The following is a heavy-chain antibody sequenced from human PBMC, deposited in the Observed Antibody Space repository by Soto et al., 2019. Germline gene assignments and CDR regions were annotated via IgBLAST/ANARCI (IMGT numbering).Heavy chain of an antibody. D-gene: IGHD3-3*01. CDR2: IWYDGSNK. J-gene: IGHJ6*03. CDR1: GFTFSSYG. CDR3: ARELESIFGVVIWFPYMDV. V-gene: IGHV3-33*01. Sequence: GGSLRLSCAASGFTFSSYGMHWVRQAPGKGLEWVAVIWYDGSNKYYADSVKGRFTISRDNSKNTLYLQMNSLRAEDTAVYYCARELESIFGVVIWFPYMDVWGKGTTVTVSS.